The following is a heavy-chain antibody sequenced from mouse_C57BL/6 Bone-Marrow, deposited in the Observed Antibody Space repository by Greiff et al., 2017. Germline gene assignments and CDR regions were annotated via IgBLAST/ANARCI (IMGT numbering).Heavy chain of an antibody. Sequence: DVQLVESGGGLVQPKGSLKLSCAASGFSFNTYAMNWVRQAPGKGLEWVARLRSKSNNYATYSADSLKDRFTISLDDSKSMLYLQMTNLKIEYTAMYYCVSFYYYGPWFAYWGQGTLVTVSA. CDR2: LRSKSNNYAT. D-gene: IGHD1-1*01. V-gene: IGHV10-1*01. J-gene: IGHJ3*01. CDR1: GFSFNTYA. CDR3: VSFYYYGPWFAY.